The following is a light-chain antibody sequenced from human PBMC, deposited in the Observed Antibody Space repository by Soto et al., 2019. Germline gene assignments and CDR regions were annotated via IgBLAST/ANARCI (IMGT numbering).Light chain of an antibody. V-gene: IGKV2-30*01. Sequence: DCLRTQSRLSLPVTVGQPASISCRSSQSLVYSDGNTYLNWFQQRPGQSPRRLIYKVSNRDSGVPDRFSGSGSGTDFTLKSSRVEAEDSATYYCQPYELYSTFGQGTKVEIK. CDR3: QPYELYST. CDR1: QSLVYSDGNTY. J-gene: IGKJ1*01. CDR2: KVS.